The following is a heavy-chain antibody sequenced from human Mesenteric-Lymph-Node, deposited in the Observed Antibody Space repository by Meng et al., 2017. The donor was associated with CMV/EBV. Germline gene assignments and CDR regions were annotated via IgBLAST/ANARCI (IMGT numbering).Heavy chain of an antibody. J-gene: IGHJ4*02. D-gene: IGHD3-10*01. CDR3: ARLYGSGEAFDY. Sequence: GESLKISCAASGFTFSDYRMNWVRQAQGKGLEWVSSISSTSSYIYYADSVKGRFTISRDNAKNSLYLQMNSLRAEDTAVYYCARLYGSGEAFDYWGQGTLVTVSS. CDR1: GFTFSDYR. CDR2: ISSTSSYI. V-gene: IGHV3-21*01.